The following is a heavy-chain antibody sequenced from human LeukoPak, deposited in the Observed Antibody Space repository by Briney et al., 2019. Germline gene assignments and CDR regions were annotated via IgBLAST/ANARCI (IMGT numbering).Heavy chain of an antibody. CDR2: VHDIGRT. Sequence: PSETLSLTCTVSGGSISSFYWSWIRQPPGKGLEWIGYVHDIGRTAYNSPLKSRLTISTDTSNNQFSLRMNSVTAADTAVYYCASLTHADTSRYGEFDYWGQGTVVTVSS. CDR3: ASLTHADTSRYGEFDY. V-gene: IGHV4-59*08. J-gene: IGHJ4*02. D-gene: IGHD3-22*01. CDR1: GGSISSFY.